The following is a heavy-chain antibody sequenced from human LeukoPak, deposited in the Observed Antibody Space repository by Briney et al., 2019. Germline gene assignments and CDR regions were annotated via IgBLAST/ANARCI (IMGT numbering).Heavy chain of an antibody. V-gene: IGHV3-23*01. J-gene: IGHJ4*02. CDR2: LSDSGVYT. D-gene: IGHD4-17*01. CDR1: GFTFSTYA. CDR3: AKKAHYDAYAKYFDY. Sequence: GGTLRLSCVASGFTFSTYAMTWVRQAPGKGLEWVSILSDSGVYTYYADSVKGRFTISRDNSNNMLCLQMNSLRAEDTAVYYCAKKAHYDAYAKYFDYWGQGTLVTVSS.